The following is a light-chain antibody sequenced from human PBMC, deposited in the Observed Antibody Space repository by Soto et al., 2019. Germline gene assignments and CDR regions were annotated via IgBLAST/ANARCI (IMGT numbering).Light chain of an antibody. CDR2: GNS. J-gene: IGLJ2*01. CDR1: SSNIGAGYD. CDR3: ATWDDDLYTPI. Sequence: QSVLTQPPSVSGAPGQRVTISCTGSSSNIGAGYDVHWYQQLPGTAPKLLMYGNSNRPSGVPDRFSGSKSGTSASLAITGLQAEDEADYYRATWDDDLYTPIIGGGTKLTVL. V-gene: IGLV1-40*01.